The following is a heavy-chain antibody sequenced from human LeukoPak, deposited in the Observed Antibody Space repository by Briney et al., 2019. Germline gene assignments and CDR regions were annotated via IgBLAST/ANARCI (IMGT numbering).Heavy chain of an antibody. V-gene: IGHV1-69*05. D-gene: IGHD3-22*01. CDR2: IIPIFGTA. CDR3: ARDGSLGYDSSGIDYMDV. J-gene: IGHJ6*03. Sequence: ASVKVSCKASGGTFSSYAISWVRQAPGQGLEWMGGIIPIFGTANYAQKFQGRVTITTDESTSTAYMELGNLRSEDTAVYYCARDGSLGYDSSGIDYMDVWGKGTTVTVSS. CDR1: GGTFSSYA.